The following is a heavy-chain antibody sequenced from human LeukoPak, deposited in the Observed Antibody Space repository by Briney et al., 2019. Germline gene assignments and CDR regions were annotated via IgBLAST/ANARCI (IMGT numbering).Heavy chain of an antibody. Sequence: GGSLRLSCAASGFTFSSYSMNWVRQAPGKGLEWVSCISSSSSTIYYADSVKGRFTISRDNAKNTLYLQMNSLRAEDTAVYYCAKDRGSMFPREAFDIWGQGTMVTVSS. CDR3: AKDRGSMFPREAFDI. V-gene: IGHV3-48*01. J-gene: IGHJ3*02. D-gene: IGHD3-10*01. CDR2: ISSSSSTI. CDR1: GFTFSSYS.